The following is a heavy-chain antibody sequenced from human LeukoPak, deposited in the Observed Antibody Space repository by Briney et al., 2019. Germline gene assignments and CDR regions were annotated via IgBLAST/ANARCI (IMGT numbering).Heavy chain of an antibody. Sequence: GGSLRLSCAASGFPFGTYDMHWVRQAPGKGLEWVAFVRYGGTNKYYADSVKGRFTVSRDNSKNTLYLQMNSLRAEDTAVYYCARETYYYDSSGLGPYYYGMDVWGQGTTVTVSS. V-gene: IGHV3-30*02. CDR2: VRYGGTNK. CDR3: ARETYYYDSSGLGPYYYGMDV. D-gene: IGHD3-22*01. J-gene: IGHJ6*02. CDR1: GFPFGTYD.